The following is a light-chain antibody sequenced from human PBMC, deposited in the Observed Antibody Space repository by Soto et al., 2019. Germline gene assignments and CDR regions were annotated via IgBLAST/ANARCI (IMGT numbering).Light chain of an antibody. CDR1: QGISSY. J-gene: IGKJ1*01. V-gene: IGKV1-9*01. Sequence: DFQLTQSPSFLSASIGGRVTITCRASQGISSYLAWYQQKPGKPPKLLIYSASTLQSGVPSRFSGSGSGTEFTLTISSLQPEDFATYYCQHLKTYPQTFGQGTKVEIK. CDR3: QHLKTYPQT. CDR2: SAS.